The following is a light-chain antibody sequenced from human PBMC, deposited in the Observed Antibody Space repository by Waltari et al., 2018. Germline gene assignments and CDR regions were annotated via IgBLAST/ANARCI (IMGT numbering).Light chain of an antibody. Sequence: EIVMKQSPATLSVSPGERATLSCRASQSVSYNLAWYQQKPGQAPRLLIYGASTRATGIPARFSGSGSGTEFTLSISGLQSEDFAVYYCQQYNDWPPLTFGGGTKVEIK. CDR1: QSVSYN. CDR3: QQYNDWPPLT. CDR2: GAS. V-gene: IGKV3-15*01. J-gene: IGKJ4*01.